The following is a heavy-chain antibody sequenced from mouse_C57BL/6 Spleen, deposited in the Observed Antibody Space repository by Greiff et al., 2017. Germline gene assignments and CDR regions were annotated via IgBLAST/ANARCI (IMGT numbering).Heavy chain of an antibody. Sequence: QVQLQQSGAELVRPGASVTLSCKASGYTFTDYEMHWVKQTPVHGLEWIGAIDPETGGTAYNQKFKGKAILTADKSSSTAYMELRSLTSEDSAVYYCTRAYYYGSSRYYAMDYWGQGTSVTVSS. CDR2: IDPETGGT. CDR1: GYTFTDYE. CDR3: TRAYYYGSSRYYAMDY. V-gene: IGHV1-15*01. D-gene: IGHD1-1*01. J-gene: IGHJ4*01.